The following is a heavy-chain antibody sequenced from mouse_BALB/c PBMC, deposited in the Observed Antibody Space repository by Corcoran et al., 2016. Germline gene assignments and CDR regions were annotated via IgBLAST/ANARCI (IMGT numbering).Heavy chain of an antibody. CDR1: GYTFTNYG. J-gene: IGHJ4*01. CDR2: INTYTGEP. Sequence: QIQLVQSGPELQKPGETVKISCKASGYTFTNYGMNWVKQAPGSGLKWMGWINTYTGEPTYADDFKGRFAFSLETSASTAYLQINNLKNEDMATYFCAREPYAMDYWGQGTSVTVSS. CDR3: AREPYAMDY. V-gene: IGHV9-1*02.